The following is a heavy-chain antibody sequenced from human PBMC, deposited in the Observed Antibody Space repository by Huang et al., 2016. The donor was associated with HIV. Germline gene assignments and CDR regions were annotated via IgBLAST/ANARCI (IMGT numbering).Heavy chain of an antibody. CDR1: GGSFSDQI. CDR3: AMSLRYQYDSRSYWGRYFDY. V-gene: IGHV1-69*01. D-gene: IGHD3-16*01. CDR2: ISPRFRAP. J-gene: IGHJ4*02. Sequence: QVQLEQSGPTVRKPGSSVKVSCQASGGSFSDQIISWVRQAPGQRFEWMVGISPRFRAPAYAKEFKGRVTMTADESTATIYMELNSLTSEDTAVYYCAMSLRYQYDSRSYWGRYFDYWGQGTLVTVSS.